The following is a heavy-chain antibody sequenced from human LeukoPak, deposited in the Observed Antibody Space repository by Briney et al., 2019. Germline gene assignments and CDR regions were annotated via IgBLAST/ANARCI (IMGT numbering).Heavy chain of an antibody. J-gene: IGHJ3*02. CDR2: ISAYNGNT. CDR1: GYTFTSYG. Sequence: VASVKVSCKASGYTFTSYGISWVRQAPGQGLEWMGWISAYNGNTNYAQKLQGRVTMTTDTSTSTAYMELRSLRSDDTAVYYCASASSPDFWSGGDAFDIWGQGTMVTVSS. D-gene: IGHD3-3*01. V-gene: IGHV1-18*01. CDR3: ASASSPDFWSGGDAFDI.